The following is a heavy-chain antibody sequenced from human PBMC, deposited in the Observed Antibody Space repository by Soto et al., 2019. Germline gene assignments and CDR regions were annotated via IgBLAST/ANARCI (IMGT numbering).Heavy chain of an antibody. CDR2: IDYSGIT. CDR3: ARLSGSYGWFDP. D-gene: IGHD3-16*01. Sequence: QVQLQESGPGLVKPSETLSLICTVSGDSISNSYWSWIRQPPRKRLEWIGYIDYSGITTYNPSLKSRVTISVDTSKNHLFLKLSSVTAADTAVYYCARLSGSYGWFDPWGQGTLVTVSS. CDR1: GDSISNSY. V-gene: IGHV4-59*01. J-gene: IGHJ5*02.